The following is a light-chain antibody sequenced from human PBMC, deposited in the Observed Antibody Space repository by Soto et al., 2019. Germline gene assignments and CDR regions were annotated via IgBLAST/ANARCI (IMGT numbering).Light chain of an antibody. CDR3: QQRYCNTT. V-gene: IGKV1-39*01. CDR1: QSISSY. Sequence: DIPMTQSPSSLSASVGDRVTITCRASQSISSYLNWYQQKPGKAPKLLIYAASSLQSGVPSRFSGSASGTDLTLTISTSPPEDFATEYGQQRYCNTTLGQGNKVEFK. J-gene: IGKJ1*01. CDR2: AAS.